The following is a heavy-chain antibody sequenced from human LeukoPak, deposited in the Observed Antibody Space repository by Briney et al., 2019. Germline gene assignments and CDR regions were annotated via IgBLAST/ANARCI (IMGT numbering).Heavy chain of an antibody. CDR2: INTDGSST. V-gene: IGHV3-74*01. Sequence: GGSLRLSCAASGFTFSSYWMHWVRQAPGKGLVWVSRINTDGSSTSYADSVKGRFTISRDNAKNTLYLQMNSLRAEDTAVYYCARDSLHTWFDPWGQGTLVTVSS. CDR1: GFTFSSYW. CDR3: ARDSLHTWFDP. J-gene: IGHJ5*02.